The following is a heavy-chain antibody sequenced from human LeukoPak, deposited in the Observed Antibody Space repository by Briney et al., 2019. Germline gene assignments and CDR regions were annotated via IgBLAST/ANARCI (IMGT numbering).Heavy chain of an antibody. J-gene: IGHJ4*01. CDR2: IIPIFGTA. V-gene: IGHV1-69*13. D-gene: IGHD3-3*01. Sequence: SVKVSCKASGGTFSSYAISWVRQAPGQGLEWMGGIIPIFGTANYAQKFQGRVTITADESTSTAYMELSSLRSEDTAVYYCASRDYDFWSGYCPFDYWGHGTLVTVSS. CDR1: GGTFSSYA. CDR3: ASRDYDFWSGYCPFDY.